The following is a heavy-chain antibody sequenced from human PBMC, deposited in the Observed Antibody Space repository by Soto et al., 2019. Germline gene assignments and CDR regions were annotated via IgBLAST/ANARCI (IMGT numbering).Heavy chain of an antibody. Sequence: QVQLEQSGAEVKKPGSSLKISCKASGGTLSDHGVSWLRQAPGQGLEWVGGTIPVFNTAKYAPKFQGRVTSAADKCTHRAYMKLGSRRSDDPAFYYRARGVYGSGNYYTGPSAFDIWGQGTLVIVSS. CDR3: ARGVYGSGNYYTGPSAFDI. D-gene: IGHD3-10*01. CDR2: TIPVFNTA. J-gene: IGHJ3*02. CDR1: GGTLSDHG. V-gene: IGHV1-69*06.